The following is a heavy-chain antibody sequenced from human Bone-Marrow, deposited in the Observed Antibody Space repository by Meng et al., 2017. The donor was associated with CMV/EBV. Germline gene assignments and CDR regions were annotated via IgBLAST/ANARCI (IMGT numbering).Heavy chain of an antibody. CDR1: GCTFSSYE. D-gene: IGHD4-23*01. Sequence: GGSLRLSCAASGCTFSSYEMNWVRQAPGKGLEWVSYISSSGSTIYYADSVKGRFTISRDNAKNSLYLQMNSPRAEDTAAYYCSRGLRGRWAASAFDIWCQGTMVSVSS. V-gene: IGHV3-48*03. CDR3: SRGLRGRWAASAFDI. J-gene: IGHJ3*02. CDR2: ISSSGSTI.